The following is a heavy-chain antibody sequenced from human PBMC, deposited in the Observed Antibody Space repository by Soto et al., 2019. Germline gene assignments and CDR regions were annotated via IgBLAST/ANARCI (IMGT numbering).Heavy chain of an antibody. CDR3: AKVAGTVWFDP. CDR2: MYHSGST. CDR1: GSSISSSNW. V-gene: IGHV4-4*02. D-gene: IGHD6-19*01. J-gene: IGHJ5*02. Sequence: SETLSLTCAVSGSSISSSNWWSWVRQPPGKGLEWIGYMYHSGSTNYNPSLKSRVTISVDTSKNQFSLKLSSVTAADTAVYYCAKVAGTVWFDPWGQGTLVTVSS.